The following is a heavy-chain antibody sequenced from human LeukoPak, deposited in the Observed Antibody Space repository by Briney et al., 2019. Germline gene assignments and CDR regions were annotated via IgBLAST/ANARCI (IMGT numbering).Heavy chain of an antibody. CDR3: ARGSQLARVDYFDY. Sequence: ASVKVSCKASGYTFTSYGISWVRQAPGQGLEWMGWISAYNGNTSYAQKFQGRVTMTRDTSTSTVYMELSSLRSEDTAVYYCARGSQLARVDYFDYWGQGTLVTVSS. CDR2: ISAYNGNT. CDR1: GYTFTSYG. V-gene: IGHV1-18*01. D-gene: IGHD6-6*01. J-gene: IGHJ4*02.